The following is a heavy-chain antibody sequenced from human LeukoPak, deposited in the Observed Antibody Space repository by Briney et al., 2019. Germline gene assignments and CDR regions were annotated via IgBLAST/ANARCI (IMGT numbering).Heavy chain of an antibody. CDR3: AKDAERGFDYSNSLNY. Sequence: TGGSLRLSCETSGFTFSHYGMHWVRQAPGAGLEWVAVIWSDASNTYYADSVKGRFTISRDNSRNTLYLQMSSLRAEDTAVHYCAKDAERGFDYSNSLNYWGQGTLVTVSS. CDR2: IWSDASNT. V-gene: IGHV3-33*06. D-gene: IGHD4-11*01. CDR1: GFTFSHYG. J-gene: IGHJ4*02.